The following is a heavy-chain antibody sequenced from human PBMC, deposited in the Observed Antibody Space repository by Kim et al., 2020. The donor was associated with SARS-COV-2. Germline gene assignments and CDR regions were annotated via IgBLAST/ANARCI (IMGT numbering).Heavy chain of an antibody. CDR3: ARDGDYRDGLWQLDY. V-gene: IGHV1-69*13. CDR2: IIPIFGTA. D-gene: IGHD3-16*01. Sequence: SVKVSCKASGGTFSSYAISWVRQAPGQGLEWMGGIIPIFGTANYAQKFQGRVTITADESTSTAYMELSSLRSEDTAVYYCARDGDYRDGLWQLDYWGQGTLVTVSS. CDR1: GGTFSSYA. J-gene: IGHJ4*02.